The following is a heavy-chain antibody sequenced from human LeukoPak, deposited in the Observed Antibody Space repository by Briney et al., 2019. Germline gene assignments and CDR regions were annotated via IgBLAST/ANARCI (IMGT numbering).Heavy chain of an antibody. CDR1: GGSISRYY. CDR3: ARIYGDY. D-gene: IGHD4-17*01. V-gene: IGHV4-59*01. Sequence: AETLSLTCTVSGGSISRYYWSWIRQPPGKGLEWIGYIYYSGSTNYNPSLKSRVTISVDTSKNQFSLKLSSVTAADTAVYYCARIYGDYWGQGTLVTVSS. J-gene: IGHJ4*02. CDR2: IYYSGST.